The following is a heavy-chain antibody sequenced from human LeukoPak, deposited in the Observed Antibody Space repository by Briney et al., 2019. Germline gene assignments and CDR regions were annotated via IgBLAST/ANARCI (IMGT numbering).Heavy chain of an antibody. Sequence: PGGSLRLSCTVSGFTFSNAWMSWVRQAPGKGLEWLGRLKSKTDGGTTDYAAPVKGRFTISRDDSKNTPYLQMNSLKTEDTAVYYCTTLLWFGEFSNPFDYWGQGTLVTVSS. D-gene: IGHD3-10*01. CDR1: GFTFSNAW. J-gene: IGHJ4*02. CDR2: LKSKTDGGTT. V-gene: IGHV3-15*01. CDR3: TTLLWFGEFSNPFDY.